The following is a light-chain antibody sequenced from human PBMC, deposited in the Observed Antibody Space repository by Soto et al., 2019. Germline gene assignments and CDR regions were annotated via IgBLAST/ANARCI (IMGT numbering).Light chain of an antibody. CDR2: AAS. Sequence: DIQMTQSPTSLSASVGDRVTITCRASQDIRTFVAWYQQKPGKAPKRLIYAASTLQSGVPSRFSGSGSGTDFTLXINSLQPEDVATYSCQKYSSVPVFGPGTKVEIK. V-gene: IGKV1-27*01. CDR3: QKYSSVPV. CDR1: QDIRTF. J-gene: IGKJ3*01.